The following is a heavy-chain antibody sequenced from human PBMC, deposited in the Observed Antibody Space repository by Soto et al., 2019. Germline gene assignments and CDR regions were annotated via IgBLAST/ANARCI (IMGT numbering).Heavy chain of an antibody. J-gene: IGHJ4*02. D-gene: IGHD1-26*01. CDR1: GFTFSSYG. Sequence: PGGSLRLSCAASGFTFSSYGMHWVRQAPGKGLEWVAVISYDGSNKYYADSVKGRFTISRDNSKNTLYLQMNSLRAEDTAVYYCAKVEWESNYFDYWGQGTLVTVSS. CDR3: AKVEWESNYFDY. V-gene: IGHV3-30*18. CDR2: ISYDGSNK.